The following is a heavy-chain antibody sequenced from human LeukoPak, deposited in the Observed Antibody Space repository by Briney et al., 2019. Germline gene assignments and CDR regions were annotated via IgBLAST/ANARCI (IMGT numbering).Heavy chain of an antibody. CDR3: TRYNNDHFDY. J-gene: IGHJ4*02. D-gene: IGHD1-14*01. CDR1: GFTFGGLG. V-gene: IGHV3-33*01. Sequence: GGSLRLSGAGSGFTFGGLGMHGFPQTPGKGLEWVAVIAYDGGRAFYADSVKGRFTIPRDNSKNTMSVQMDDLRAEDTAVYYCTRYNNDHFDYWGQGTLVTVSS. CDR2: IAYDGGRA.